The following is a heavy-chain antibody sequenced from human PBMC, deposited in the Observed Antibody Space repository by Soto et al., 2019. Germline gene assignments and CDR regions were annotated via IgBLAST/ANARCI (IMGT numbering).Heavy chain of an antibody. Sequence: GASVKVSCKVSGYTLTELSMHWVRQAPGKGLEWMGGFDPEDGETIYAQKFQGRVTMTEDTSTDTAYMELSSLRSEDTAVYYCATGDYDFWSGHPRYAFDIRAQRTTVIVSS. D-gene: IGHD3-3*01. CDR1: GYTLTELS. CDR3: ATGDYDFWSGHPRYAFDI. J-gene: IGHJ3*02. V-gene: IGHV1-24*01. CDR2: FDPEDGET.